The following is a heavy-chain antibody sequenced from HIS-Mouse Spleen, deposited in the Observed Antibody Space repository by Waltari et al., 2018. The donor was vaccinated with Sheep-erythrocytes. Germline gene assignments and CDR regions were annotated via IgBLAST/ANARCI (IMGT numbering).Heavy chain of an antibody. V-gene: IGHV3-21*01. Sequence: GESGGGLVKPGGSLRLSCAASGFTFSSYSMNWVRQAPGKGLEWVSSISSSSSYIYYADSVKARFTISRDNAKNSLYLQMNSLRAEDTAVYYCARDPSRGYSYGWDYLDYWGQGTLVTVSS. J-gene: IGHJ4*02. CDR3: ARDPSRGYSYGWDYLDY. CDR2: ISSSSSYI. D-gene: IGHD5-18*01. CDR1: GFTFSSYS.